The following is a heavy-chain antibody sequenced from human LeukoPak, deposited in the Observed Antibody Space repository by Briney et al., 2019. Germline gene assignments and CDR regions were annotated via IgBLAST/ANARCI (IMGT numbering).Heavy chain of an antibody. CDR2: IYSGGST. CDR1: GFTVSSNY. D-gene: IGHD6-13*01. J-gene: IGHJ4*02. V-gene: IGHV3-53*01. CDR3: ARTSSSWYYFDY. Sequence: GGSLRLSCAASGFTVSSNYMSWVRQAPGKGLEWVSVIYSGGSTYYADSVKGRFTISRDNSKNTLYLQMSSLRAEDTAVYYCARTSSSWYYFDYWGQGTLVTVSS.